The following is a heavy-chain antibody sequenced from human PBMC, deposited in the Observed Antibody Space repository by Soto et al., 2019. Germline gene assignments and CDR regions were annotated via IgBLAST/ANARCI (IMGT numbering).Heavy chain of an antibody. CDR3: ARGSALSELPYYYYGMDV. D-gene: IGHD1-7*01. V-gene: IGHV1-2*02. Sequence: GASVKVSCKASGYTFTDYYMHWVRQAPGQGLEWVGWINPISGGTNYAQKFQGRVTMTTDKSISTAYIELSSLRSEDTAVYYCARGSALSELPYYYYGMDVWGQGTTVTVSS. J-gene: IGHJ6*02. CDR2: INPISGGT. CDR1: GYTFTDYY.